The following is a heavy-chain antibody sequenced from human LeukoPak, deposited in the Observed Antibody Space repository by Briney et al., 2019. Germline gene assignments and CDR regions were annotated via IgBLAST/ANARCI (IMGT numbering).Heavy chain of an antibody. V-gene: IGHV3-21*01. CDR1: GFTFSRYD. J-gene: IGHJ4*02. CDR3: ASALAAAGPGY. CDR2: ISSSSSYI. Sequence: PGGSLRLSCAASGFTFSRYDLSWVRQAPGKGLEWVSSISSSSSYIYYADSVKGRLTISRDNAKNSLYLQMNSLRAEDTAVYYCASALAAAGPGYWGQGTLVTVSS. D-gene: IGHD6-13*01.